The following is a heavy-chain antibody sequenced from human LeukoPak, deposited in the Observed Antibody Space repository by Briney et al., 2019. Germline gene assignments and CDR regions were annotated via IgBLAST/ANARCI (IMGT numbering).Heavy chain of an antibody. V-gene: IGHV3-30*02. J-gene: IGHJ4*02. CDR3: AKDASSSSSLGD. Sequence: PGGSLRLSCVASGLNLSAYAMHWARQAPGKGLEWVSLIRYDGSDKYYADSVKGRFTISRDISKNTLNLQMNSLRAEDTAVYYCAKDASSSSSLGDWGQGTLVTVSS. D-gene: IGHD6-6*01. CDR2: IRYDGSDK. CDR1: GLNLSAYA.